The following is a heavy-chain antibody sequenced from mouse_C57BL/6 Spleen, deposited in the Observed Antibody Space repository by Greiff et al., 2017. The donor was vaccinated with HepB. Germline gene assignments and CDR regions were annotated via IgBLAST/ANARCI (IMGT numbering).Heavy chain of an antibody. J-gene: IGHJ3*01. D-gene: IGHD2-5*01. CDR2: IYPGDGDT. CDR3: AYSSYSNYGGFAY. V-gene: IGHV1-82*01. Sequence: VQLQESGPELVKPGASVKISCKASGYAFSSSWMNWVKQRPGKGLEWIGRIYPGDGDTNYNGKFKGKATLTADKSSSTAYMQLSSLTSEDSAVYFCAYSSYSNYGGFAYWGQGTLVTVSA. CDR1: GYAFSSSW.